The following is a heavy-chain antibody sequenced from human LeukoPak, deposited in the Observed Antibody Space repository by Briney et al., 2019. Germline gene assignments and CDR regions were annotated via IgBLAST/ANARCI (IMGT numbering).Heavy chain of an antibody. J-gene: IGHJ4*02. D-gene: IGHD1-26*01. CDR2: IYYSGTT. Sequence: SETLSLTCTVSGGSISSSDYYWGWIRQPPGKGLEWIASIYYSGTTHYNPSHQSRVTMSVDTSKNQFSLKLSSVTAADTAVYYCARGVPIDSTYYFDYWGQGTLVTVSS. V-gene: IGHV4-39*01. CDR3: ARGVPIDSTYYFDY. CDR1: GGSISSSDYY.